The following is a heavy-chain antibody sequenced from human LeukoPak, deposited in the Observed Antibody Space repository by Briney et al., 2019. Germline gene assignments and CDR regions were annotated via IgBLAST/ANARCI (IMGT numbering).Heavy chain of an antibody. D-gene: IGHD3-10*01. Sequence: PGGSLRLFCAASGFTFSGSALHWVRQASGKGLEWVGRIRSKANSYATAYAASVKGRFTISRDDSKNTAYLQMNSLKTEDTAVYYCTRQRSDYYGSGSYYPFDYWSQGTLVTVSS. CDR1: GFTFSGSA. CDR3: TRQRSDYYGSGSYYPFDY. CDR2: IRSKANSYAT. V-gene: IGHV3-73*01. J-gene: IGHJ4*02.